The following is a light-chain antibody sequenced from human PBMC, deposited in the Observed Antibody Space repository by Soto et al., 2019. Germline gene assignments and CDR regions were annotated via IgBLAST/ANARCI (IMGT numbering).Light chain of an antibody. J-gene: IGKJ4*01. CDR1: QSINRH. CDR3: QQRSNWPPVT. V-gene: IGKV3-11*01. Sequence: VFTQSPATLSSSLAERATLSCRARQSINRHLARYQQKPGQAPGLLIHDASNRATGIPARFSCSGSGTDITLTISSLEPEDFGVYSCQQRSNWPPVTFGGGTKVDIK. CDR2: DAS.